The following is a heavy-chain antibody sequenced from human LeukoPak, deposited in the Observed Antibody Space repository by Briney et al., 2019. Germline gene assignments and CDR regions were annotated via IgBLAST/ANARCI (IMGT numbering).Heavy chain of an antibody. D-gene: IGHD3-9*01. Sequence: ASVKVSCKASGGTFSSYAISWVRQAPGQGLEWMGGIIPIFGTANYAQKFQGRVTITTDESTSTAYMELSSLRSEDTAGYYCARVGEVLRYFDWYDYWGQGTLVTVSS. CDR2: IIPIFGTA. CDR1: GGTFSSYA. V-gene: IGHV1-69*05. J-gene: IGHJ4*02. CDR3: ARVGEVLRYFDWYDY.